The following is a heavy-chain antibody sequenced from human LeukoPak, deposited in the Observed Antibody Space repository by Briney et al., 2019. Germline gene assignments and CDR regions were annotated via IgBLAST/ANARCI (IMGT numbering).Heavy chain of an antibody. CDR3: ASWGGGYSSGWYSEDRNWFDP. J-gene: IGHJ5*02. CDR1: GGSISSYY. V-gene: IGHV4-59*01. Sequence: PSETLSLTCTVSGGSISSYYWSWIRKPPGKGLEWIGYIYYSGSTNYNPSLKSRVTISVDTSKNQFSLKLSSVTAADTAVYCCASWGGGYSSGWYSEDRNWFDPWGQGTLVTVSS. CDR2: IYYSGST. D-gene: IGHD6-19*01.